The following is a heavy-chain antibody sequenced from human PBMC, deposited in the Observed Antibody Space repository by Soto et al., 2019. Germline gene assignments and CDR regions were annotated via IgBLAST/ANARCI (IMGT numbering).Heavy chain of an antibody. J-gene: IGHJ6*02. Sequence: EVQLLESGGGLVQPGGSLRLSCAASGFTFSSCAMGWVRQAPGKGLEWVSDIIDSGGSTYYADSVKGRFTISRDNSKNTLYLQMNRLRAEDTALYYWAIGSSYCHYYGVDVWGQGTTVTVSS. D-gene: IGHD6-13*01. CDR2: IIDSGGST. CDR3: AIGSSYCHYYGVDV. V-gene: IGHV3-23*01. CDR1: GFTFSSCA.